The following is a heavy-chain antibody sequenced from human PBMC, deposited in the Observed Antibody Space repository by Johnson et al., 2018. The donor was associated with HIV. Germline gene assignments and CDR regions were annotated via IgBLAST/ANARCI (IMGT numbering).Heavy chain of an antibody. CDR2: ISWNSGSI. CDR1: GFTFSSYA. D-gene: IGHD3-10*01. Sequence: VQVVESGGGVVQPGRSLRLSCAASGFTFSSYAMHWVRQAPGKGLEWVSGISWNSGSIGYADSVKGRFTISRDNAKNSLYLQMNSLRAEDTAVYYCARDADKDLWFGESADAFDIWGQGTMVTVSS. J-gene: IGHJ3*02. CDR3: ARDADKDLWFGESADAFDI. V-gene: IGHV3-9*01.